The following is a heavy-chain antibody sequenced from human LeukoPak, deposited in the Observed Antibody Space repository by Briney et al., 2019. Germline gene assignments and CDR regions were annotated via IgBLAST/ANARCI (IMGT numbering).Heavy chain of an antibody. D-gene: IGHD3-10*01. Sequence: SETLSLTCTVSGGSISSYYWSWIRQPPGKGLEWIGYIYYSGSTNYNPSLKSRVTISVDTSKNQFSLKLSSVTAADTAVYYCARRGKNYYGSGSYFNYWGQGTLVTVSS. CDR1: GGSISSYY. CDR3: ARRGKNYYGSGSYFNY. J-gene: IGHJ4*02. CDR2: IYYSGST. V-gene: IGHV4-59*01.